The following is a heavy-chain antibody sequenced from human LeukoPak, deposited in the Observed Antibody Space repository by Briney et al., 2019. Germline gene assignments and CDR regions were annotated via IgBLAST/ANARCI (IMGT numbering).Heavy chain of an antibody. CDR2: IYPGDSDT. CDR3: ASTITIFGVVLKDAFDI. CDR1: GYSFSSYW. J-gene: IGHJ3*02. Sequence: GESLKISCKGSGYSFSSYWIGWVRPMPGKGVEWMGIIYPGDSDTRYSPSFQGQVTISADKSISTAYLQWSSLKASDTAMYYCASTITIFGVVLKDAFDIWGQGTMVTVSS. D-gene: IGHD3-3*01. V-gene: IGHV5-51*01.